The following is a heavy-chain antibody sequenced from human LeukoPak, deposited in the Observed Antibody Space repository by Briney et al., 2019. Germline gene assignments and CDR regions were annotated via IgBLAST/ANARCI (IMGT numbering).Heavy chain of an antibody. CDR2: IRSDGSNK. V-gene: IGHV3-30*02. CDR1: GFSFSSYG. Sequence: GGSLRLSCAGSGFSFSSYGMHWVRQAPGKGLEWMAFIRSDGSNKYYADSVKGRFTISRDNSKNTLYLHMNSLRAEDTAVYYCARILDSAWGELGYWGQGTLVTAS. D-gene: IGHD6-19*01. CDR3: ARILDSAWGELGY. J-gene: IGHJ4*02.